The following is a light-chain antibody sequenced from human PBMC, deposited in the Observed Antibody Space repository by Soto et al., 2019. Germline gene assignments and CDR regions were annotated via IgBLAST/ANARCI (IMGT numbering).Light chain of an antibody. CDR2: EVS. CDR1: SSDVGSYNL. Sequence: QSALTQPASVSGSPGQSITISCTGTSSDVGSYNLVSWYQQHPGKAPKLMIYEVSKRTSGVSNRFSGYKSGNTASLTISGLQAEDEADYYCCSYAGSSTFSYVFGTGTKVTVL. J-gene: IGLJ1*01. CDR3: CSYAGSSTFSYV. V-gene: IGLV2-23*02.